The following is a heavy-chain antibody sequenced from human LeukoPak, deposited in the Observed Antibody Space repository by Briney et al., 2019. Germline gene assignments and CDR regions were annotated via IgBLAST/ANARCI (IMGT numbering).Heavy chain of an antibody. D-gene: IGHD7-27*01. V-gene: IGHV4-59*01. J-gene: IGHJ4*02. CDR3: AGHNWGSFDY. CDR2: IYYSGST. CDR1: GGSISGYY. Sequence: PSETLSLTCSVSGGSISGYYWSWIRQPPGQGLEWIGYIYYSGSTNYNPSLKSRVIISRDTSKNQFSLKLSSVTAADTAVYYCAGHNWGSFDYWGQGTLVTVSS.